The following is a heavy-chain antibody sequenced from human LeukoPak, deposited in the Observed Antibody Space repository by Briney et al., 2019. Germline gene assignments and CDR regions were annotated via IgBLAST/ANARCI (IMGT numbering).Heavy chain of an antibody. V-gene: IGHV3-23*01. J-gene: IGHJ5*02. D-gene: IGHD6-19*01. Sequence: GGSLRLSCAASGFTFSDYAMTWVRQAPGKGLQWVSGISGSGASTYYGDSVKGRFTISRDNSKNTLYLQIDSLRVEDTAVYYCAKGASSGWLLYWFDPWGQGTLVIVSS. CDR3: AKGASSGWLLYWFDP. CDR2: ISGSGAST. CDR1: GFTFSDYA.